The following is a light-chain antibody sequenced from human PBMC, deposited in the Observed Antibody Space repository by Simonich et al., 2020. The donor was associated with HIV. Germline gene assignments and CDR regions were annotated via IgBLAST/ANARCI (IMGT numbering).Light chain of an antibody. Sequence: IVMTQSPDSLAVSLGERATIDCKSSQSFLYSSNNKNYLAWYQHKPGQPPKLLIYGASTRQSGVSNRFSGSGSGTDFTLTSSSLQAEDVAVYYCQQYYITPYTFGQGTKLEI. CDR1: QSFLYSSNNKNY. J-gene: IGKJ2*01. V-gene: IGKV4-1*01. CDR2: GAS. CDR3: QQYYITPYT.